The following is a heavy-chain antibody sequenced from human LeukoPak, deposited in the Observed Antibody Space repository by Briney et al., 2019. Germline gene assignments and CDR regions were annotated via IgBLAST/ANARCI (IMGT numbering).Heavy chain of an antibody. D-gene: IGHD1-26*01. CDR3: AKKWGNWFDP. CDR1: GGSFSGYY. V-gene: IGHV4-34*01. Sequence: SETLSLTCAVYGGSFSGYYWSWIRQPPGKGLEWIGEINHSGTTNYNPSLKSRVTISVDTSKNQFSLKLSSVTAADTAVYYCAKKWGNWFDPWGQGTLVTVSS. J-gene: IGHJ5*02. CDR2: INHSGTT.